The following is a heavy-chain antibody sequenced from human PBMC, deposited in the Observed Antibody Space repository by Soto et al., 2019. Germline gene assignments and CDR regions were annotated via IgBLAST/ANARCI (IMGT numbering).Heavy chain of an antibody. D-gene: IGHD6-6*01. Sequence: QVQLQQWGAGLLKPSETLSLTCAVYGGSFSGYYWSWIRQPPGKGLEWIGEINHSGSTNYNPSLKSRVTISVDTSKNQFSLKLSSVTAADMAVYYCARGNSITSLGAFDIWGQGTMVTVSS. CDR3: ARGNSITSLGAFDI. V-gene: IGHV4-34*01. CDR1: GGSFSGYY. CDR2: INHSGST. J-gene: IGHJ3*02.